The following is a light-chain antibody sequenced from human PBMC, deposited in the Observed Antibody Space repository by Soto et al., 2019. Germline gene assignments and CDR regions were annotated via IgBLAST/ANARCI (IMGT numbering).Light chain of an antibody. Sequence: QSVLTQPPSVSGAPGQRVTISCTGSSSNIGTGYDVHWYQQLAGTAPKLLIYSDNQRPSGVPDRFSGSKSGTSASLAISGLQSEDEADYYCAAWDDSLNGSNWVFGGGTKLTVL. CDR1: SSNIGTGYD. CDR3: AAWDDSLNGSNWV. V-gene: IGLV1-44*01. CDR2: SDN. J-gene: IGLJ3*02.